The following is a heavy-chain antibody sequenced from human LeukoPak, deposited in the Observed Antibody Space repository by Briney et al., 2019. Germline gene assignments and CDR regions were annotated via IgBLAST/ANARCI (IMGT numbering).Heavy chain of an antibody. CDR2: IPYIGST. J-gene: IGHJ3*02. Sequence: PSETLSLTCNVSGASISGHYLTWIRQPPGKGLEWIGYIPYIGSTNYNPSLKSRVTISVDTSKNQFSLKLRSVTAADTAVYYCARDQISINALDMWGQGTMVTVSS. D-gene: IGHD1-14*01. CDR3: ARDQISINALDM. V-gene: IGHV4-59*11. CDR1: GASISGHY.